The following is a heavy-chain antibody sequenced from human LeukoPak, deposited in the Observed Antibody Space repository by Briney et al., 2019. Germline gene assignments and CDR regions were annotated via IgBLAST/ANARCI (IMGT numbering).Heavy chain of an antibody. J-gene: IGHJ4*02. CDR1: GFTFSSYS. V-gene: IGHV3-21*01. Sequence: GGSLRLSCAASGFTFSSYSMNWVRQAPGKGLEWVSSISSSSSYIYYADSVKGRFTISRDDAKNSLYLQMNSLRAEDTAVYYCARVGYSGYGSFDYWGQGTLVTVSS. CDR3: ARVGYSGYGSFDY. CDR2: ISSSSSYI. D-gene: IGHD5-12*01.